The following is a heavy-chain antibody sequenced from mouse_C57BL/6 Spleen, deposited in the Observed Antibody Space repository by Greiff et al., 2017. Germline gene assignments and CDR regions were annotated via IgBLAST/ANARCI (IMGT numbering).Heavy chain of an antibody. V-gene: IGHV1-80*01. J-gene: IGHJ3*01. D-gene: IGHD3-2*02. CDR1: GYAFSSYW. Sequence: VKLQESGAELVKPGASVKISCKASGYAFSSYWMNWVKQRPGKGLEWIGQIYPGDGDTNYNGKFKGKATLTEDKSSSTAYMQLSSLTSEDSAVYFCARSAQATAWFAYWGQGTLVTVSA. CDR3: ARSAQATAWFAY. CDR2: IYPGDGDT.